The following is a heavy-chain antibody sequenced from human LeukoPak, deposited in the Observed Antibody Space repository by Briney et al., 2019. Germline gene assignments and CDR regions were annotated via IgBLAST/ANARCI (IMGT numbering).Heavy chain of an antibody. CDR2: ISGSGGST. D-gene: IGHD3-22*01. CDR3: AKDLPRRPYYYDSSGYSQSY. V-gene: IGHV3-23*01. J-gene: IGHJ4*02. Sequence: GGSLRLSCAASGFTFSGYAMSWVRQAPGKGLEWVSAISGSGGSTYYADSVKGRFTISRDNSKNTLYLQMNSLRAEDTAVYYCAKDLPRRPYYYDSSGYSQSYWGQGTLVTVSS. CDR1: GFTFSGYA.